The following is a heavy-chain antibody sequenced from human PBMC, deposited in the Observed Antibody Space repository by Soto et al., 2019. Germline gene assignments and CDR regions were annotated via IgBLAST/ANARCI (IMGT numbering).Heavy chain of an antibody. Sequence: GGSLRLSCAASGFTFSSYWMRWVRQAPGKGLVWVSRINSDGSSTSYADSVKGRFTISRDNAKNTLYLQMNSLRAEDTAVYYCARDRSRYYDILNWFDPWGQGTLVTVS. J-gene: IGHJ5*02. CDR2: INSDGSST. CDR3: ARDRSRYYDILNWFDP. D-gene: IGHD3-9*01. V-gene: IGHV3-74*01. CDR1: GFTFSSYW.